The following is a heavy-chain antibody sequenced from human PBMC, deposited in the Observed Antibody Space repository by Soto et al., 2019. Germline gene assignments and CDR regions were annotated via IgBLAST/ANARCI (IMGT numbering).Heavy chain of an antibody. V-gene: IGHV4-59*08. CDR1: GGSISSYY. CDR2: IYYSGST. D-gene: IGHD2-2*01. Sequence: SETLSLTCTVSGGSISSYYWSWIRQPPGKGLEWIGYIYYSGSTNYNPSLKSRVTISVDTSKNQFSLKLSSVTAADTAVYYCARHDCSSTSCQGEWFDPWGQGTLVTVSS. CDR3: ARHDCSSTSCQGEWFDP. J-gene: IGHJ5*02.